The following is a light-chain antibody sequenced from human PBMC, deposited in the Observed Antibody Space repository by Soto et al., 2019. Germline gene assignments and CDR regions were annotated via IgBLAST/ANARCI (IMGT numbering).Light chain of an antibody. J-gene: IGKJ5*01. CDR2: GAS. CDR3: QQYNKWPQT. Sequence: EIALTQSPGILSLSPEERATLFCRASQSVSNDFLAWYQQKPGQAPRLLIYGASTRATDVPDRFSGSGSGADFTLTISSLQSEDFGVYYCQQYNKWPQTFGQGTRLEIK. CDR1: QSVSNDF. V-gene: IGKV3D-15*01.